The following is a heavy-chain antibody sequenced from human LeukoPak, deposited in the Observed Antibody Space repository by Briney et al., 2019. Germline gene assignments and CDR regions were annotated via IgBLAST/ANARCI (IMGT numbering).Heavy chain of an antibody. CDR2: IYYGGST. J-gene: IGHJ3*02. CDR3: ARMFVVVRPDAFNI. CDR1: GDSISGYS. V-gene: IGHV4-59*01. Sequence: SETLSLTCNVSGDSISGYSWSWIRQPPGKGLEWLGNIYYGGSTSYNPSLKSRVTISIDTSNNLFSLNLRSVTAADTAVYYCARMFVVVRPDAFNIWGQGTMVTVSS. D-gene: IGHD2-21*01.